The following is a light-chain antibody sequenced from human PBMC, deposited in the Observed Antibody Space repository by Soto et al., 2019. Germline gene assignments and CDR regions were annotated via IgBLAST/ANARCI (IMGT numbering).Light chain of an antibody. CDR3: CAYAGSGTVV. CDR2: EAT. CDR1: SSDVGSYNL. V-gene: IGLV2-23*01. J-gene: IGLJ3*02. Sequence: QSVLTQPASVSGSPEQSITISCTGTSSDVGSYNLVSWYQQHPGKAPKVMIYEATKRPSGVSNRFSGSKSGNTASLTISGLRAEDEADYYCCAYAGSGTVVFCGGTKVTVL.